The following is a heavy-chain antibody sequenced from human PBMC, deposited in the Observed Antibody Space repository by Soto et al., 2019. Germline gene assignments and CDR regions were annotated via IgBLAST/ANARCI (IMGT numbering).Heavy chain of an antibody. Sequence: ASVKVSCKASGGTFSSYAISWVRQAPGQGLEWMGGIIPIFGTANYAQKFQGRVTITADKSTSTAYMELSSLRSEDTAVYYCARGYYYDSSGYYSIDYWGQGTLVTVSS. J-gene: IGHJ4*02. CDR1: GGTFSSYA. CDR3: ARGYYYDSSGYYSIDY. D-gene: IGHD3-22*01. V-gene: IGHV1-69*06. CDR2: IIPIFGTA.